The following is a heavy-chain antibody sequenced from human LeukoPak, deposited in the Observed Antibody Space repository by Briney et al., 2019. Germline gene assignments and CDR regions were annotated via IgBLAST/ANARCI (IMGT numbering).Heavy chain of an antibody. D-gene: IGHD6-19*01. CDR2: IYYSGST. CDR3: ARGGIAVINDY. J-gene: IGHJ4*02. Sequence: SETLSLTCTVSGGSISSYYWSWIRQPQGKGLEWIGYIYYSGSTNYNPSLKSRVTISVDTSKNQFSLKPSSVTAADTAVYYCARGGIAVINDYWGQGTLVTVSS. V-gene: IGHV4-59*01. CDR1: GGSISSYY.